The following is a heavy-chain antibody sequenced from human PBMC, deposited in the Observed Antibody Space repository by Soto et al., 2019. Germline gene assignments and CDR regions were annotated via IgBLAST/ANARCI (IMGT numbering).Heavy chain of an antibody. CDR2: ISGSGGST. V-gene: IGHV3-23*01. CDR3: AKDPTYYDFWSGYDY. Sequence: GGSLRLSCAASGFTFSSYAMSWVRQAPGKGLEWVSAISGSGGSTYYADSVKGRFTISRDNSKNTLYLQMNSLRAEDTAVYYCAKDPTYYDFWSGYDYWGQGTLVTVSS. CDR1: GFTFSSYA. J-gene: IGHJ4*02. D-gene: IGHD3-3*01.